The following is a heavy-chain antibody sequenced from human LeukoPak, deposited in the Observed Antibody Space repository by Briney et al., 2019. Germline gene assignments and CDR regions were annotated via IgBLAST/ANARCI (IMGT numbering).Heavy chain of an antibody. CDR3: ARVGITMVRGFDY. Sequence: GGSLRLSCAASGFTVSSNYMSWVRQAPGKGLEWVSVIYSGGSTYYADSVKGRFTISRDNSKNTLYLQMNSLRAEDTAVYYCARVGITMVRGFDYWGQGTLVTVSS. CDR1: GFTVSSNY. D-gene: IGHD3-10*01. J-gene: IGHJ4*02. V-gene: IGHV3-66*01. CDR2: IYSGGST.